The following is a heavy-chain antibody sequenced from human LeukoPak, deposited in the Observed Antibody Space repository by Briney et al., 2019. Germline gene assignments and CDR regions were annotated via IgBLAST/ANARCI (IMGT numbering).Heavy chain of an antibody. CDR1: GGSFSGYY. V-gene: IGHV4-34*01. CDR3: ARQEYYDYVWGSYRLFDY. J-gene: IGHJ4*02. CDR2: INHSGST. D-gene: IGHD3-16*02. Sequence: SETLSLTCAVYGGSFSGYYWSWIRQPPGKGLEWIGEINHSGSTYYNPSLKSRVTISVDTSKNQFSLKLSSVTAADTAVYYCARQEYYDYVWGSYRLFDYWAREPWSPSPQ.